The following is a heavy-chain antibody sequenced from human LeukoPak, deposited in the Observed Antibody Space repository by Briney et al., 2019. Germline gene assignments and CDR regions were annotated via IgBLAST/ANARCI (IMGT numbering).Heavy chain of an antibody. CDR1: GFTFSSYE. J-gene: IGHJ3*02. V-gene: IGHV3-48*03. D-gene: IGHD3-22*01. Sequence: GSLRLSCAASGFTFSSYEMNWVRQAPGKGLEWVSYISSSGSTIYYADSVKGRFTISRDNAKNSLYLQMNSLRAEDTAVYYCAGSSGYYWGAFDIWGQGTMVTVSS. CDR3: AGSSGYYWGAFDI. CDR2: ISSSGSTI.